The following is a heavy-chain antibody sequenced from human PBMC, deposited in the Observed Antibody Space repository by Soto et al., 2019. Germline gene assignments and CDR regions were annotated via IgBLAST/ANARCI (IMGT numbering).Heavy chain of an antibody. CDR1: GYTFTSYG. D-gene: IGHD2-2*01. CDR3: ARVCPIVVVPAAVWSCGWFDP. J-gene: IGHJ5*02. CDR2: ISAYNGNT. V-gene: IGHV1-18*01. Sequence: GASVKVSCKASGYTFTSYGISWVRQAPGQGLEWMGWISAYNGNTNYAQKLQGRVTMTTDTSTSTAYMELRSLRSDDTAVYYCARVCPIVVVPAAVWSCGWFDPWGQGTLVTVSS.